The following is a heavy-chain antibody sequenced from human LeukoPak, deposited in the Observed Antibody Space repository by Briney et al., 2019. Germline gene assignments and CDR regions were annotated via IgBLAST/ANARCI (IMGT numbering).Heavy chain of an antibody. D-gene: IGHD4-17*01. CDR3: ASGGDYTYYFDY. CDR1: GGSFSGHY. Sequence: PSETLSLTCAVYGGSFSGHYWRWIRQPPGKGLEWIGEINHSGSTNYNPSLKSRVTISVDTSKNQFSLKLSSVTAADTAVYYCASGGDYTYYFDYWGQGTLVTVSS. CDR2: INHSGST. V-gene: IGHV4-34*01. J-gene: IGHJ4*02.